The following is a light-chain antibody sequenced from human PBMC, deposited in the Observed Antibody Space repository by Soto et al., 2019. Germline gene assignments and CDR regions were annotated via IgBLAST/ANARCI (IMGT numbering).Light chain of an antibody. CDR3: AAWDDTLNGLL. Sequence: QLVLTQPPSVSAAPRQRVTISCSGSSSNIGNNVVNWYQQLPGKAPKLLIYYDDLLPSGVSDRFSGSKSGTSASLAISGLQSEDEADSYCAAWDDTLNGLLFGGGTKVTVL. CDR2: YDD. CDR1: SSNIGNNV. V-gene: IGLV1-36*01. J-gene: IGLJ2*01.